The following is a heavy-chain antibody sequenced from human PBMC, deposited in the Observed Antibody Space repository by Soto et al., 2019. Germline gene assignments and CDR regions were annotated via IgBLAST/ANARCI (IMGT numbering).Heavy chain of an antibody. CDR2: ISYDGSNK. J-gene: IGHJ4*02. CDR1: GFTFSSYA. Sequence: QVQLVESGGGVVQPGRSLRLSCAASGFTFSSYAMHWVRQAPGKGLARVAVISYDGSNKYYPDSVKGRFTISRDNSKNALYLQMNSLRVEDTAVYYCARDYTIGVTTGYYFDYWGQGTLVTVSS. V-gene: IGHV3-30-3*01. CDR3: ARDYTIGVTTGYYFDY. D-gene: IGHD1-26*01.